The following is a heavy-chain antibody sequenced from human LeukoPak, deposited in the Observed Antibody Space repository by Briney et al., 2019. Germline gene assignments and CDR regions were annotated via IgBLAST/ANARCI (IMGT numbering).Heavy chain of an antibody. Sequence: PSETLSLTCTVSGGSISSGTSYYWGWIRQPPGKGLEWIGSIYYSGSSYYNPSLKSRVSISVDTSKSQFSLRLTSVTDTDTAVYYCARVKRDPYSSILYWGQGTLVTVSS. CDR3: ARVKRDPYSSILY. CDR2: IYYSGSS. D-gene: IGHD6-13*01. CDR1: GGSISSGTSYY. V-gene: IGHV4-39*01. J-gene: IGHJ4*02.